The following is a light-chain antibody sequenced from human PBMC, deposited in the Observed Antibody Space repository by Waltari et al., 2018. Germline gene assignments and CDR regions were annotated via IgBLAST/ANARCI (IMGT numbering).Light chain of an antibody. Sequence: EIVMTQSPATLSVSPGERAILSCRASQSVTTNLAWYQQQPGQAPRLLIYGASTRATVIPARFSGSGSGTEFTLTISSLQSEDCAVYYCHQYNDGPPFNFGQGTKLEIK. CDR1: QSVTTN. CDR3: HQYNDGPPFN. CDR2: GAS. J-gene: IGKJ2*01. V-gene: IGKV3-15*01.